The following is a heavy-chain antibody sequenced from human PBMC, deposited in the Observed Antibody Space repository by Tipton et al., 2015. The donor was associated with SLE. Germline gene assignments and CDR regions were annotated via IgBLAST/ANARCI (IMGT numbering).Heavy chain of an antibody. Sequence: TLSLTFTVFGGSITSHYWSWVRQRPGKGLEWIGYYDNSGSTNYNPPLKSRDTIPVDTSKNQFSLKLSSVTAADTAVYYCARSAGYSSSWDHFDYWDQGTLVTVSS. CDR2: YDNSGST. CDR3: ARSAGYSSSWDHFDY. V-gene: IGHV4-59*11. J-gene: IGHJ4*02. D-gene: IGHD6-13*01. CDR1: GGSITSHY.